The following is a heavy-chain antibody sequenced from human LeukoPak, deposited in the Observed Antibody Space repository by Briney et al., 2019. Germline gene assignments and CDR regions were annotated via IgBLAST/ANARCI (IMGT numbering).Heavy chain of an antibody. CDR1: GGSISSGGYS. D-gene: IGHD3-9*01. Sequence: SETLSLTCAVSGGSISSGGYSWSWIRQPPGKGLEWIGYIYYSGSTYYNPSLKSRVTISVDTSKNQFSLKLSSVTAADAAVYYCARDRPDMGAFDIWGQGTVVTVSS. CDR2: IYYSGST. J-gene: IGHJ3*02. CDR3: ARDRPDMGAFDI. V-gene: IGHV4-30-4*07.